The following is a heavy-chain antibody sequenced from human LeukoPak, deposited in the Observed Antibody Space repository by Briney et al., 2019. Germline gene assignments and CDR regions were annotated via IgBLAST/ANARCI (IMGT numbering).Heavy chain of an antibody. J-gene: IGHJ6*03. V-gene: IGHV3-15*01. Sequence: TAGGSLRLSCAVSGFTFSNAWMNWVRQAPGKGLEWVGRIKTKADGGTTDYAAPVKGRFTISRGDSKNTLYLQMNSLKTDDTAVYYCTTDLTYYYYYYMDVWGKGTTVTISS. CDR3: TTDLTYYYYYYMDV. CDR1: GFTFSNAW. CDR2: IKTKADGGTT.